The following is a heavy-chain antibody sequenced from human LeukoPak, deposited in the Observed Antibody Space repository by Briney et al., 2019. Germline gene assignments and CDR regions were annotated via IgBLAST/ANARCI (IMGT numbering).Heavy chain of an antibody. V-gene: IGHV4-30-2*01. CDR1: GGSISSGGYS. CDR3: ARAITMIEDAFDI. Sequence: SETLSLTCAVSGGSISSGGYSWSWIRQPPGKGLEWIGYIYHSESTYYNPSLKSRVTISVDRSKNQFSLKLSSVTAADTAVYYCARAITMIEDAFDIWGQGTMVTVSS. J-gene: IGHJ3*02. CDR2: IYHSEST. D-gene: IGHD3-22*01.